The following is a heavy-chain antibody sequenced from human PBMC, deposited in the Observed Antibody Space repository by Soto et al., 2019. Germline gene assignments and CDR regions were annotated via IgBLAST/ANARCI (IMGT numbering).Heavy chain of an antibody. CDR2: INQDGSEK. Sequence: QLVDSGGGLVQPGGSLRLSCAASGFIFSNSWMTWVRQAPGKGLEWVANINQDGSEKYFVDSVKGRFTISRDNAKNSLYLQMNSLRADDTAINYCARGHYGMDVWGQGTTVTVSS. CDR1: GFIFSNSW. CDR3: ARGHYGMDV. J-gene: IGHJ6*02. V-gene: IGHV3-7*01.